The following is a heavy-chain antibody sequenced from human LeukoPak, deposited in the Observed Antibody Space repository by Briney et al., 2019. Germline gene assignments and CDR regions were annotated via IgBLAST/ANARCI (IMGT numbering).Heavy chain of an antibody. CDR1: GYTFTDYY. J-gene: IGHJ4*02. V-gene: IGHV1-2*02. CDR2: INPISGSL. Sequence: ASVKVSCKASGYTFTDYYLYWVRQGPGQGLEWLGWINPISGSLNLGEKFQGRVTMTRDTSISTVYMELSRLRSDDTAVYYCARYTAKASRSFDYWGQGTLVTVSS. D-gene: IGHD5-18*01. CDR3: ARYTAKASRSFDY.